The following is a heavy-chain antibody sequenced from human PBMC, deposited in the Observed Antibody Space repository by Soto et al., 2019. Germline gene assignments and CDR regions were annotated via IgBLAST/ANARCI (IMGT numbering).Heavy chain of an antibody. J-gene: IGHJ1*01. CDR3: VRGVLS. CDR1: GGSISSGGYY. Sequence: QVQLQESGPGLVKASQTLSLTCNVSGGSISSGGYYWTWIRQHPGKGLEWIGNIHHSGSTFYNPSLRSPVSISVDTSKNQLSLKLSSVTAAATAVYFCVRGVLSWGQGTLVTVSS. CDR2: IHHSGST. V-gene: IGHV4-31*01. D-gene: IGHD3-10*01.